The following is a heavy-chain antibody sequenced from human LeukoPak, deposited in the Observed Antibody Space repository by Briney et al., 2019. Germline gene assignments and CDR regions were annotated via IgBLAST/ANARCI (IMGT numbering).Heavy chain of an antibody. CDR2: IIGSGGST. V-gene: IGHV3-23*01. Sequence: SGGSLRLSCAASGFTFNYAMTWARQPPGKGLEWVSVIIGSGGSTYYADSVKGRFTISKDNSKNTLYLLISSLRPEDTAVYYCAKHADGSGRPRAGFDHWGQGTLVTVSS. CDR1: GFTFNYA. D-gene: IGHD3-22*01. J-gene: IGHJ4*02. CDR3: AKHADGSGRPRAGFDH.